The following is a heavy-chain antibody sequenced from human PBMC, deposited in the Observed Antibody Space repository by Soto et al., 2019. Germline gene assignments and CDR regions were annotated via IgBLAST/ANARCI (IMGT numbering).Heavy chain of an antibody. V-gene: IGHV1-24*01. CDR2: FDPEDGET. D-gene: IGHD1-1*01. CDR1: GYTLTDLA. J-gene: IGHJ4*02. Sequence: QVQVVQSGAEVKKPGASVKVSCKVSGYTLTDLAMHWVRQAPGKGLEWVGGFDPEDGETIYAQKFQGRVTMTEDTCTDTAYMELSSLSSEDTAVSYCATRGTRGLQSAADYWGQGTLVTVSS. CDR3: ATRGTRGLQSAADY.